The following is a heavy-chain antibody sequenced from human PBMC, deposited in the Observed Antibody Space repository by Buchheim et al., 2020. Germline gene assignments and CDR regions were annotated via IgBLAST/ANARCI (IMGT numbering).Heavy chain of an antibody. J-gene: IGHJ6*02. Sequence: EVQLLESGGGLVQPGGSLRLSCAASGFTFSSYAMSWVRQAPGKGLEWVSAISGSGGSTYYADSVKGRFTISRDNSKNTLSLQMNSLRAEDTAVYYCAKDSEDYDFWSGRATYYGMDVWGQGTT. CDR2: ISGSGGST. V-gene: IGHV3-23*01. CDR1: GFTFSSYA. D-gene: IGHD3-3*01. CDR3: AKDSEDYDFWSGRATYYGMDV.